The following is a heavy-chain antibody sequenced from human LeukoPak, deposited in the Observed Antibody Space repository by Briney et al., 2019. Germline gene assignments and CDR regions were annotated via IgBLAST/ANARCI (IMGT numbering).Heavy chain of an antibody. CDR2: IYYSGST. CDR3: ARAAAGGAPFDY. CDR1: GCTISSGDYY. Sequence: PSETLSLNSTVSGCTISSGDYYRRWTRQPPGKGLGWIGYIYYSGSTYYNPSLKSRVTISVDTSKDQFSLKLSSVTAADTAVYYCARAAAGGAPFDYWGQGTLVTVSS. J-gene: IGHJ4*02. V-gene: IGHV4-30-4*01. D-gene: IGHD6-13*01.